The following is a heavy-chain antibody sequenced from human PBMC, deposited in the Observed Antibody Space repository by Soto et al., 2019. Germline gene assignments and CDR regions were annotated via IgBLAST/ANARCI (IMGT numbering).Heavy chain of an antibody. V-gene: IGHV1-69*02. CDR2: IIPILGIA. CDR1: GGTFSSYT. CDR3: AVYYGDYVSRYYFDY. Sequence: GASVKVSCKASGGTFSSYTISWVRQAPGQGLEWMGRIIPILGIANYAQKFQGRVTITADKSTSTAYMELSSLRSEDTAVYYCAVYYGDYVSRYYFDYWGQGTLVTVSS. D-gene: IGHD4-17*01. J-gene: IGHJ4*02.